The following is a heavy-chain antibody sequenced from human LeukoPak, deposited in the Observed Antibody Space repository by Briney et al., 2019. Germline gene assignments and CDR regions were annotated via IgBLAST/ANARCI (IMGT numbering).Heavy chain of an antibody. CDR3: TRDRGAYNLYDY. J-gene: IGHJ4*02. CDR1: GFTFGDYA. Sequence: GGSLRLSCTASGFTFGDYAMSWIRHAPGKGLEWVGFIRSKACGVTADYAASVKGRFTISRDDSKAIANLQMNSLKTEDTAVYHCTRDRGAYNLYDYWGQGTLVTVSS. CDR2: IRSKACGVTA. D-gene: IGHD1-1*01. V-gene: IGHV3-49*03.